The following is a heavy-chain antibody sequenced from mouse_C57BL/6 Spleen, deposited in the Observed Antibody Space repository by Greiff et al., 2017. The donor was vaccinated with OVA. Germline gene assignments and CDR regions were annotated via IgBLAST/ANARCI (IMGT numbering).Heavy chain of an antibody. CDR1: GYTFTDYE. CDR3: TIYYDYDGVAY. J-gene: IGHJ3*01. D-gene: IGHD2-4*01. V-gene: IGHV1-15*01. CDR2: IDPETGGT. Sequence: LVESGAELVRPGASVTLSCKASGYTFTDYEMHWVKQTPVHGLEWIGAIDPETGGTAYNQKFKGKAILTADKSSSTAYMELRSLTSEDSAVYYCTIYYDYDGVAYWGQGTLVTVSA.